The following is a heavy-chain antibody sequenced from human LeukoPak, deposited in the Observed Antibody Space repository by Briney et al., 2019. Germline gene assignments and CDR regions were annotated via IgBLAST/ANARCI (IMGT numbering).Heavy chain of an antibody. V-gene: IGHV1-69*13. CDR1: GGTFSSYA. Sequence: SVKVSCKASGGTFSSYAISWVRQAPGQGLEWMGGIIPIFGTANYAQKFQGRVTITADESTSTAYMELSSLRSEDTAVYYCARESDIAARRGVGYYYYGMDVWGQGTTVTVSS. J-gene: IGHJ6*02. CDR2: IIPIFGTA. CDR3: ARESDIAARRGVGYYYYGMDV. D-gene: IGHD6-6*01.